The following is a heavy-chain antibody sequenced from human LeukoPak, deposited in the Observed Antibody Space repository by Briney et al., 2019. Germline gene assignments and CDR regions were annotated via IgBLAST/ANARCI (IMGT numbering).Heavy chain of an antibody. V-gene: IGHV1-69*05. CDR2: IIPIFGTA. Sequence: SVKVSCKASGGTFSSYAISWVRQAPGQGLEWMGGIIPIFGTANYAQKFQGRVTITTDESTSTAYMELSSLRSEDTAVYYCAGAPDYYDSSGYGGWFDPWGQGTLVTVSS. CDR3: AGAPDYYDSSGYGGWFDP. J-gene: IGHJ5*02. CDR1: GGTFSSYA. D-gene: IGHD3-22*01.